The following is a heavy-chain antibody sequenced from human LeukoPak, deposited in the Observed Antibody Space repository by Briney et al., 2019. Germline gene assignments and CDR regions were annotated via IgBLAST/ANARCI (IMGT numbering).Heavy chain of an antibody. Sequence: PGGSLRLPCAASGFSLRNHGMNWVRQAPGKGLEWVAVVSHDGSNKFYADSVKGRFTISRDNSKNTLYLQMNSLRAEDTAVYYCARDRAAADLDYWAREPWSPSPQ. V-gene: IGHV3-33*08. CDR1: GFSLRNHG. CDR3: ARDRAAADLDY. CDR2: VSHDGSNK. D-gene: IGHD6-13*01. J-gene: IGHJ4*02.